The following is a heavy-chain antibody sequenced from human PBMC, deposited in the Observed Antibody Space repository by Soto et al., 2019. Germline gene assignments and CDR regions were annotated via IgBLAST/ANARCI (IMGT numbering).Heavy chain of an antibody. D-gene: IGHD6-6*01. CDR1: GGTFSSYA. V-gene: IGHV1-69*01. Sequence: QVQLVQSGAEVKKPGSSVKVSCKASGGTFSSYAISWVRQAPGQGLEWMGGIIPIFGTANYAQKFQGRVTITADESTSTAYMELSSLRSEDTAVYYCARDLIAARQEAYYYYGMDVWGQGTTVTVSS. CDR2: IIPIFGTA. CDR3: ARDLIAARQEAYYYYGMDV. J-gene: IGHJ6*02.